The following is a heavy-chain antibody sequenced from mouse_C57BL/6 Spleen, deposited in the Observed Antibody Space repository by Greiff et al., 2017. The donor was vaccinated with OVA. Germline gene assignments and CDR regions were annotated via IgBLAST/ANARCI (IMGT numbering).Heavy chain of an antibody. V-gene: IGHV7-1*01. CDR3: ARDAPRGYAMDY. Sequence: EVMLVESGGGLVQSGRSLRLSCATSGFTFSDFYMEWVRQAPGKGLEWIAASRNKANDYTTEYSASVKGRFIVSRDTSQSILYLQMNALRAEDTAIYYCARDAPRGYAMDYWGQGTSVTVSS. J-gene: IGHJ4*01. CDR2: SRNKANDYTT. CDR1: GFTFSDFY.